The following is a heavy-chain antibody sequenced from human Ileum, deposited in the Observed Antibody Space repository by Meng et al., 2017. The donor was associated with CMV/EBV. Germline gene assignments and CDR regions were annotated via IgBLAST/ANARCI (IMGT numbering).Heavy chain of an antibody. CDR1: GYSISCGSYY. Sequence: QLRLMGRRLGLLVLSGLLSLTCTVVGYSISCGSYYWAWISQTPEKGLEWMGSIYYSGSTYDNPSLRSRVTISVDTSKNQFSLKLISVTAADTAIYYCAGDWGPYSSRGYFDPWGQGTLVTVSS. J-gene: IGHJ5*02. CDR3: AGDWGPYSSRGYFDP. D-gene: IGHD6-19*01. V-gene: IGHV4-39*07. CDR2: IYYSGST.